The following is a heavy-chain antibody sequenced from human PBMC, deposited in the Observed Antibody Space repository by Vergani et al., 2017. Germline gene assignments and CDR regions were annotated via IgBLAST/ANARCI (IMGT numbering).Heavy chain of an antibody. V-gene: IGHV3-21*01. J-gene: IGHJ5*02. Sequence: VQLVESGGGLVKPGGSLRLSCAASGFTFSSYSMNWVRQAPGKGLEWVSSISSSSSYIYYADSVKGRFTISRDNAKNSLYLQMNSLRAEDTAVYYCARGSQWLVLGWFDPWGQGTLVTVSS. D-gene: IGHD6-19*01. CDR2: ISSSSSYI. CDR1: GFTFSSYS. CDR3: ARGSQWLVLGWFDP.